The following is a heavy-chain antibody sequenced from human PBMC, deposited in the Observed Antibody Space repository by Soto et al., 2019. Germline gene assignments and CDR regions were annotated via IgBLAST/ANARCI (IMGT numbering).Heavy chain of an antibody. J-gene: IGHJ6*03. CDR2: IKRDGSTT. CDR1: GFTFSDYW. Sequence: EVQLVESGGGLVQPGGSLRLSCAASGFTFSDYWMHWVRQAPGKGLEWVSRIKRDGSTTNYADSVKGRFTISRDNAKNTLYMEMNSLRVEDKADYYCARGAINYYDEDFWGKGTTVTVSS. CDR3: ARGAINYYDEDF. V-gene: IGHV3-74*01.